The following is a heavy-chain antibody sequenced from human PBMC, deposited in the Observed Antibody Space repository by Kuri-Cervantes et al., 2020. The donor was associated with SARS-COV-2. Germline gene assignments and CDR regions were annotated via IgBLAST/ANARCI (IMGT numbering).Heavy chain of an antibody. CDR3: ARSSPRSITIFGVVTPYYGMDV. D-gene: IGHD3-3*01. J-gene: IGHJ6*02. CDR2: IWNDGSNK. CDR1: GFTFSRYH. V-gene: IGHV3-33*01. Sequence: GESLKISCAASGFTFSRYHMHWVRQAPGKGLEWVTVIWNDGSNKYYADSVKGRFTISRDNAKNSLYLQMNSLRDEDTAVYYCARSSPRSITIFGVVTPYYGMDVWGQGTTVTVSS.